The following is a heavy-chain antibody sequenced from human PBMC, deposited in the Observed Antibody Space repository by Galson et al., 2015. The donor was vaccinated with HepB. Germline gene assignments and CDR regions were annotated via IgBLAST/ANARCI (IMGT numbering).Heavy chain of an antibody. J-gene: IGHJ4*02. V-gene: IGHV3-7*01. CDR3: ARDRGAMGASCPAL. Sequence: SLRLSCAASGFTFGTYWMSWVRQAPGKGLEWVANIKQDGSEKYYVDSVKGRFTISRDNAKNSLYLQMNRLRAEDNAVYYCARDRGAMGASCPALWGQGTLVTVSS. CDR2: IKQDGSEK. D-gene: IGHD1-26*01. CDR1: GFTFGTYW.